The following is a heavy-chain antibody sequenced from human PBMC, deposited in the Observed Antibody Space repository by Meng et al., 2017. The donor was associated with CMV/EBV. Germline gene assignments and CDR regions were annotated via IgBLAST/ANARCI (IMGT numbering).Heavy chain of an antibody. J-gene: IGHJ5*02. CDR2: ISSSGSTI. Sequence: GGSLRLSCAASGFTFSAYYMSWIRQAPGKGLEWVSYISSSGSTIYYADSVKGRFTIPRDNAKNSLYLQMNSLRAEDTAVYYCAREGRTYYYDSSGYYYVDNWFDPWGQGTLVTVSS. CDR1: GFTFSAYY. D-gene: IGHD3-22*01. CDR3: AREGRTYYYDSSGYYYVDNWFDP. V-gene: IGHV3-11*01.